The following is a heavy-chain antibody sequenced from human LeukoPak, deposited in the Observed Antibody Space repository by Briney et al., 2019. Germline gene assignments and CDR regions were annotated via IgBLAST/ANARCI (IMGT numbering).Heavy chain of an antibody. CDR3: VRDSPYPYSHFDY. Sequence: PGGSLRLSCAASGVTLSSDWMHWVRQAPGKGLVWVSRINSDGSRISYAASVKGRFTISRDSAKNSLYLQMNSLRDEDTAIYYCVRDSPYPYSHFDYWGQGTLVTVSS. CDR2: INSDGSRI. J-gene: IGHJ4*02. D-gene: IGHD1-26*01. CDR1: GVTLSSDW. V-gene: IGHV3-74*01.